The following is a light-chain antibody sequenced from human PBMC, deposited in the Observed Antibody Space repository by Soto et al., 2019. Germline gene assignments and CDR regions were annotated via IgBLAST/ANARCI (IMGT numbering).Light chain of an antibody. CDR1: QNISRS. V-gene: IGKV3-20*01. CDR3: QQYGSSPQIT. CDR2: GAS. J-gene: IGKJ5*01. Sequence: EIVMTQSPVTLSVSPGERATLSCRASQNISRSLAWYQQKPDQGPSLLIYGASNRATGISDRFSGSGSGTEFALTISRLEPEDFAVYYCQQYGSSPQITFGQGTRLEIK.